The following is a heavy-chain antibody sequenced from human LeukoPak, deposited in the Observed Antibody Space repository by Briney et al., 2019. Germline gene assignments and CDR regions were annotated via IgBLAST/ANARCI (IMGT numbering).Heavy chain of an antibody. D-gene: IGHD2-15*01. J-gene: IGHJ6*03. CDR2: INPNGGGT. CDR3: ARVEGGLGYCSGGSCSNYYYYYMDV. Sequence: ASVKVSCKASGYTFTGYYMHWVRQAPGQGLEWMGWINPNGGGTNYAQKFQGRVTMTRDTSISTAYMELSRLRSDDTAVYYCARVEGGLGYCSGGSCSNYYYYYMDVWGKGTTVTVSS. CDR1: GYTFTGYY. V-gene: IGHV1-2*02.